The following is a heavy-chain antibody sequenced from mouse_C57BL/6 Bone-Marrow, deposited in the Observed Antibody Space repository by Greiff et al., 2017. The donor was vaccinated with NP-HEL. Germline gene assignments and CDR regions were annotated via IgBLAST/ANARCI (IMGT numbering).Heavy chain of an antibody. V-gene: IGHV1-15*01. D-gene: IGHD1-1*01. CDR2: IDPETGGT. J-gene: IGHJ3*01. CDR3: TGRNYGGFAY. CDR1: GYTFTDYE. Sequence: VQLQQSGAELVRPGASVTLSCKASGYTFTDYEMHWVKQTPVHGLEWIGAIDPETGGTAYNQKFKGKAILTADKSSSTAYMELRSLTSEDAAVYYCTGRNYGGFAYWGRGTLVTVSA.